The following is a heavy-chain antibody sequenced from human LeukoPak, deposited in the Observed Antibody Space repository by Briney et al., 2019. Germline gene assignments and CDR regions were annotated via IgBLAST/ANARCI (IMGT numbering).Heavy chain of an antibody. CDR2: IKKTGSET. Sequence: RAGGSLRLSCAASGFTFSHFWMSWVRQAPGKGLEWVAYIKKTGSETYYVDSVKGRFTISRDNAQNSLYLQMNSLRAEDTAIYYCATSTAAAGTDWGQGTLVTVSS. V-gene: IGHV3-7*03. CDR3: ATSTAAAGTD. D-gene: IGHD6-13*01. CDR1: GFTFSHFW. J-gene: IGHJ4*02.